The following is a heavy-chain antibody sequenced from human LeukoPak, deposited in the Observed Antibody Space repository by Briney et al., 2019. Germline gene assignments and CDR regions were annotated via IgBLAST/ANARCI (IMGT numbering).Heavy chain of an antibody. D-gene: IGHD6-13*01. J-gene: IGHJ4*02. CDR3: ARERSSWYVGSAYLDH. CDR1: GGSFSGYY. V-gene: IGHV4-34*01. Sequence: SETLSLTCAVYGGSFSGYYWSWIRQPPGKGREWIGEIKQSGSTNYNPSLKSRVTISVDTSKNQFSLKLSSVTAADTAVYYCARERSSWYVGSAYLDHSGQRTLATV. CDR2: IKQSGST.